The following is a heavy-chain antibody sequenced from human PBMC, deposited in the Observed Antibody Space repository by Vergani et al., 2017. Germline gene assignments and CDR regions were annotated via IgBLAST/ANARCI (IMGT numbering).Heavy chain of an antibody. V-gene: IGHV4-59*02. Sequence: QVKLQESFPVLVNPSETLSLTCTVSGASVNSYYWSWIRQPPGKGLEWMGYVSFRGDTLYDPSVKGRMTISLNTSSNQFSLYLTSVTAADTAVYYCASDRRFRGSYFHLGLWGQGALVNVSS. D-gene: IGHD1-26*01. CDR2: VSFRGDT. CDR3: ASDRRFRGSYFHLGL. CDR1: GASVNSYY. J-gene: IGHJ4*02.